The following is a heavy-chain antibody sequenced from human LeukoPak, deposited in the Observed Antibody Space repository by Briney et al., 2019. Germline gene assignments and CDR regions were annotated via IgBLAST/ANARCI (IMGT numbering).Heavy chain of an antibody. CDR2: ISSSSSTI. V-gene: IGHV3-48*02. CDR1: GFTFSSYS. D-gene: IGHD3-10*01. CDR3: ATYYGSDAVTYYYYYYGRDV. J-gene: IGHJ6*02. Sequence: GGSLRLSCAASGFTFSSYSMNWVRQAPGKGLEWVSYISSSSSTIYYADSVKGRFTISRDNAKNSLYLQMNSLRDEDTAVYYCATYYGSDAVTYYYYYYGRDVWAQGTTDSV.